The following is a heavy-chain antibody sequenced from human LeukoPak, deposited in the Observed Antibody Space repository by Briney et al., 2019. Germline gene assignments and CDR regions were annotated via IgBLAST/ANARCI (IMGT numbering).Heavy chain of an antibody. V-gene: IGHV1-8*01. D-gene: IGHD3-10*01. CDR2: MNPNSGNT. CDR1: GYTFTSYD. Sequence: ASVKVSCKASGYTFTSYDINWVRQATGQGLEWMGWMNPNSGNTGHAQKFQGRVTMTRNTSISTAYMELSSLRSEDTAVYYCARETHYFLCYYYYGMDVWGQGTTVTVSS. J-gene: IGHJ6*02. CDR3: ARETHYFLCYYYYGMDV.